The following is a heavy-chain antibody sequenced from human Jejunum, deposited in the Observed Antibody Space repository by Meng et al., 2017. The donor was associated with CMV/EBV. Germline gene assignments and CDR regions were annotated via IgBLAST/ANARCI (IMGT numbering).Heavy chain of an antibody. J-gene: IGHJ4*02. D-gene: IGHD1-26*01. CDR2: FYSSDTY. Sequence: QGQVQESGPGLVKPSETLSLTCTVSGGSISNHYWSWIRQSAGKGLEWIGRFYSSDTYNYHPSLNSRLTMSLDTSKNQFSLNLSSVTAADTAIYYCARGPGASTREGFDYWGLGTLVTVSS. V-gene: IGHV4-4*07. CDR3: ARGPGASTREGFDY. CDR1: GGSISNHY.